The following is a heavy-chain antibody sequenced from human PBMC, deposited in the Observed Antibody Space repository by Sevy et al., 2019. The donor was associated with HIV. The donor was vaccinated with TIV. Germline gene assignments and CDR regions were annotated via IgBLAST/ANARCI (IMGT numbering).Heavy chain of an antibody. D-gene: IGHD4-4*01. CDR3: ARGSGDVETTVTIYYFDY. CDR1: GGSFSGYY. V-gene: IGHV4-34*01. CDR2: INHSGST. Sequence: SETLSLTCAVYGGSFSGYYWSWIRQPPGKGLEWIGEINHSGSTNYNPSLKSRVTISVDTSKNQFSLKLSSVTAADTAVYYCARGSGDVETTVTIYYFDYWGQRTLVTVSS. J-gene: IGHJ4*02.